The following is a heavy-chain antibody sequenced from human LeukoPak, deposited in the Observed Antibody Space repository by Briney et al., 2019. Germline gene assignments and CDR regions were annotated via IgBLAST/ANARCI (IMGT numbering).Heavy chain of an antibody. V-gene: IGHV4-59*08. Sequence: SETLSLTCTVSGGSISSYYWSWIRQPPGKGLEWIGYIYYNGSTNYNPSLKSRVTISVDTSKNQFSLKLSSVTAADTAVYYCARHGDSYGRPYYFDYWGQGTLVTVSS. CDR1: GGSISSYY. CDR3: ARHGDSYGRPYYFDY. CDR2: IYYNGST. D-gene: IGHD5-18*01. J-gene: IGHJ4*02.